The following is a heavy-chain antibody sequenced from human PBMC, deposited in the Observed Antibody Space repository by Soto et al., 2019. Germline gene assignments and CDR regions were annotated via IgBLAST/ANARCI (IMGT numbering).Heavy chain of an antibody. CDR2: ISYDGSNK. J-gene: IGHJ6*02. D-gene: IGHD1-26*01. CDR1: GFTFSSYG. CDR3: AKDVVVGATTGLGDYYYYYGMDV. V-gene: IGHV3-30*18. Sequence: QVQLVESGGGVVQPGRSLRLSCAASGFTFSSYGMHWVRQAPGTGLEWVAVISYDGSNKYYADSVKGRFTISRDNSKNTLYLQMNSLRAEGTAVYYCAKDVVVGATTGLGDYYYYYGMDVWGQGTTVTVSS.